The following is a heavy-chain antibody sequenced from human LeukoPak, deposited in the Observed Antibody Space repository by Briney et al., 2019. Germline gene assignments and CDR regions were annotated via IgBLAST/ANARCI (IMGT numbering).Heavy chain of an antibody. CDR2: IIPIFGTA. D-gene: IGHD6-19*01. CDR3: AREQYSSGWYDNWFDP. Sequence: SVKVSCKASGGTFSSYAISWVRQAPGQGLEWMGGIIPIFGTANYAQKFQGRVTITADKSTSTAYMELSSLRSEDTAVYYCAREQYSSGWYDNWFDPWGQGTLVTVSS. CDR1: GGTFSSYA. V-gene: IGHV1-69*06. J-gene: IGHJ5*02.